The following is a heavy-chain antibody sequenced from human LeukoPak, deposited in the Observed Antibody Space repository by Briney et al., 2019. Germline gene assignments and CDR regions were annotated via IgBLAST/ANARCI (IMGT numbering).Heavy chain of an antibody. Sequence: RSLRLSCAASGFTFSNYGMHWVRQAPGKGLEWVAVIWYDGSNKYYADSVKGRFTISRDNSKNTLYLQMNSLRAEDTAVYYCAGNYGPYYFDYWGQGTLVTVSS. CDR3: AGNYGPYYFDY. V-gene: IGHV3-33*01. D-gene: IGHD3-10*01. J-gene: IGHJ4*02. CDR1: GFTFSNYG. CDR2: IWYDGSNK.